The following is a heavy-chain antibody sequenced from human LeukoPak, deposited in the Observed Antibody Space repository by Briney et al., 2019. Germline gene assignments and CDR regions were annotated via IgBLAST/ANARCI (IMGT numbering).Heavy chain of an antibody. J-gene: IGHJ5*02. CDR1: GGSISSGSYY. D-gene: IGHD3-22*01. V-gene: IGHV4-61*02. CDR2: IYTSGST. CDR3: AGGYYYDSSGYYGRQDGFDP. Sequence: SETLSLTCTVSGGSISSGSYYWSWIRQPAGKGLEWIGRIYTSGSTNYNPSLKSRVTISVDTSKNQFSLKLSSVTAADTAVCYCAGGYYYDSSGYYGRQDGFDPWGQGTLVTVSS.